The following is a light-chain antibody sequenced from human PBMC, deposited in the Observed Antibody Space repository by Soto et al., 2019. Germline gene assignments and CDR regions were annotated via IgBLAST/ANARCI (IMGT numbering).Light chain of an antibody. J-gene: IGLJ2*01. CDR2: ANT. CDR3: QVWDNTGDHVV. Sequence: SYFLTQPPSVSVAPGQTARITCGGDNIVTKSVHWYQQRPGQAPAVVVYANTDRASGIPERFSGSNSGNTATLTINRVEAGDEADYYCQVWDNTGDHVVFGGGTKLTVL. CDR1: NIVTKS. V-gene: IGLV3-21*02.